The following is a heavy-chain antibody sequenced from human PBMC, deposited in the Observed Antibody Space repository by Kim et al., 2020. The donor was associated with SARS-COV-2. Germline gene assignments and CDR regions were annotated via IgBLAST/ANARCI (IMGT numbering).Heavy chain of an antibody. CDR3: ARAGDIVVVPAAIRGLDP. CDR1: GYTFTSYG. J-gene: IGHJ5*02. CDR2: ISAYNGNT. V-gene: IGHV1-18*01. Sequence: ASVKVSCKASGYTFTSYGISWVRQAPGQGLEWMGWISAYNGNTNYAQKLQGRVTMTTDTSTSTAYMELRSLRSDDTAVYYCARAGDIVVVPAAIRGLDPWGQGTLVTVPS. D-gene: IGHD2-2*02.